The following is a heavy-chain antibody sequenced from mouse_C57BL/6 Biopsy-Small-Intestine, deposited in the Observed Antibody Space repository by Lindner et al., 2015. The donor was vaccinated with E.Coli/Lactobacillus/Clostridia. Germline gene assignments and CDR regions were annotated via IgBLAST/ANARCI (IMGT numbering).Heavy chain of an antibody. D-gene: IGHD1-1*01. V-gene: IGHV9-3-1*01. Sequence: VKVSCKASGYTVTTYAINWVRQAPGQGLEWMGWINTDTGNPTYAQDFTGRFVFSLDTSVSTAYLQISSLEAEDTAVYYCAREEKYHDSSSFYYSYYFDYWGQGTPVTVSS. J-gene: IGHJ2*01. CDR3: AREEKYHDSSSFYYSYYFDY. CDR2: INTDTGNP. CDR1: GYTVTTYA.